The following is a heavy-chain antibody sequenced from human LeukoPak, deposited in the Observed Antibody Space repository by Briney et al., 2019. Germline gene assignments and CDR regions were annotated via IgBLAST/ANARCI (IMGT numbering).Heavy chain of an antibody. D-gene: IGHD1-26*01. V-gene: IGHV3-23*01. J-gene: IGHJ4*02. CDR1: GFTFSSYA. Sequence: GGSLRLSCAASGFTFSSYAMSWVRQAPGKGLEWVSAISGSGGSTYYADSVKGRFTISRDNSKNTLYLQMNSLRAEDTAVYYCTKGGWQLRRPGYFDYWGQGTLVTVSS. CDR3: TKGGWQLRRPGYFDY. CDR2: ISGSGGST.